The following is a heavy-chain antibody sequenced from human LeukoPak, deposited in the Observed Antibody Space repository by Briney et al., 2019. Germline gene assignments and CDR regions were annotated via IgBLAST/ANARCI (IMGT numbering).Heavy chain of an antibody. CDR3: AGTSWFGY. CDR1: GGSFSGHY. Sequence: SETLSLTCAVYGGSFSGHYWSWIRQPPGKGLEWIGEINHSGSTNYNPSLKSRVTISVDTSKNQFSLKLSSVTAADTAVYYCAGTSWFGYWGQGTLVTVSS. D-gene: IGHD3-10*01. J-gene: IGHJ4*02. CDR2: INHSGST. V-gene: IGHV4-34*01.